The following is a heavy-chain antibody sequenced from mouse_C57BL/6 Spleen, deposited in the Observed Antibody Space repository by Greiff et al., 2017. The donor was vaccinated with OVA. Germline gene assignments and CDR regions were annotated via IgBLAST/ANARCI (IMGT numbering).Heavy chain of an antibody. CDR3: ARDYGKLWYFDV. CDR2: INPNNGGT. Sequence: EVQLQQSGPELVKPGASVKMSCKASGYTFTDCNMHWVKQSHGKSLEWIGYINPNNGGTSYNQKFKGKATLTVNKSSSTAYMELRSLTSEDSAVYYCARDYGKLWYFDVWGTGTTVTVSS. V-gene: IGHV1-22*01. J-gene: IGHJ1*03. CDR1: GYTFTDCN. D-gene: IGHD2-1*01.